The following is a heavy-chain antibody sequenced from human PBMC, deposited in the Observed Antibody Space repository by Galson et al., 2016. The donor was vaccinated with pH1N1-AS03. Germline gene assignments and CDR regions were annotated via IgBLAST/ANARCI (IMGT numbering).Heavy chain of an antibody. CDR3: ARDRHYDSSWRYVYESEH. V-gene: IGHV1-69*13. Sequence: SVKVSCKASGGTFSNYAISWMRQAPGQGLEWMGGIHPIFGTPSHAQKFRGRLTVTADASTSAAYMELSSLTSEDTAIYYCARDRHYDSSWRYVYESEHWGQGTLVIVS. J-gene: IGHJ4*02. D-gene: IGHD3-22*01. CDR2: IHPIFGTP. CDR1: GGTFSNYA.